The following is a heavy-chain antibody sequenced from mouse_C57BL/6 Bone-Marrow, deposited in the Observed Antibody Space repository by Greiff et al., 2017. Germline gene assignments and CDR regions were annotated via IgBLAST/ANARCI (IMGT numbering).Heavy chain of an antibody. CDR2: ISNLAYSI. Sequence: DVHLVESGGGLVQPGGSLKLSCAASGFTFSDYGMAWVRQAPRKGPEWVAFISNLAYSIYYADTVTGRFTISRENAKNTLYLEMSSLRSEDTAMYYCARHDWDYFDYWGQGTTLTVSS. CDR3: ARHDWDYFDY. J-gene: IGHJ2*01. V-gene: IGHV5-15*01. CDR1: GFTFSDYG. D-gene: IGHD4-1*01.